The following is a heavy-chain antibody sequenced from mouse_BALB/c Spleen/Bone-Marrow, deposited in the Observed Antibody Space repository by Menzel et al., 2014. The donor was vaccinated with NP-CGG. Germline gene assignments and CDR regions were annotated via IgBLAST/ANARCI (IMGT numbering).Heavy chain of an antibody. CDR1: GFTFSSYA. CDR2: SSSGGSYT. CDR3: ARHGITRLLDY. Sequence: DVRLVESGGGLVTPGGSLKLSCAASGFTFSSYAMSWVRQTPAKRLERVATSSSGGSYTYYPESVKGRFTISRDNAKYTLYRQMSSLRSEDTARYCGARHGITRLLDYWGQGTTLTVSS. J-gene: IGHJ2*01. V-gene: IGHV5-9-3*01. D-gene: IGHD2-4*01.